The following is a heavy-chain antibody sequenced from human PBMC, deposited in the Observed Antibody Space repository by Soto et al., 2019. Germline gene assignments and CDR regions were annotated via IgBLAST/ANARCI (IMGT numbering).Heavy chain of an antibody. J-gene: IGHJ4*02. V-gene: IGHV3-74*01. D-gene: IGHD2-2*01. CDR1: GFTLSNYW. CDR3: ARVPYCSSSSCYSYFDS. CDR2: ISSDGSST. Sequence: GSLRLSCAASGFTLSNYWMHWARQAPGKGLVWVSRISSDGSSTNYADSVKGRFTISRDNAKNTLHLQMNSLRAEDTAVYYCARVPYCSSSSCYSYFDSWGQGTLVTVSS.